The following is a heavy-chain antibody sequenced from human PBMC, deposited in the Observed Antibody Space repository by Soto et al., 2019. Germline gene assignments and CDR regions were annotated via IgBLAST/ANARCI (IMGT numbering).Heavy chain of an antibody. Sequence: EVQLVESGGGLVQPGRTLRLSCAASGFTFDDYAMHWVRQAPGKGLEWVSGISWNSGSIGYADSVKGRFTISRDNAKNSLYLQMNSLRAEHTALYYCAKDRGSIAVAGAAFDIWGQGTMVTVSS. CDR3: AKDRGSIAVAGAAFDI. CDR1: GFTFDDYA. J-gene: IGHJ3*02. D-gene: IGHD6-19*01. CDR2: ISWNSGSI. V-gene: IGHV3-9*01.